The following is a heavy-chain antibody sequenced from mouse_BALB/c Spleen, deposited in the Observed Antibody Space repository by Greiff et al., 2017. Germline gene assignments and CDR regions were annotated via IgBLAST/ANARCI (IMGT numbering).Heavy chain of an antibody. CDR1: GYTFTSYW. D-gene: IGHD2-10*02. CDR2: IYPGDGDT. Sequence: VQLQQSGAELARPGASVKLSCKASGYTFTSYWMQWVKQRPGQGLEWIGAIYPGDGDTRYTQKFKGKATLTADKSSSTAYMQLSSLASEDSAVYYCAIEWQLRVYAMDYWGQGTSVTVSS. J-gene: IGHJ4*01. V-gene: IGHV1-87*01. CDR3: AIEWQLRVYAMDY.